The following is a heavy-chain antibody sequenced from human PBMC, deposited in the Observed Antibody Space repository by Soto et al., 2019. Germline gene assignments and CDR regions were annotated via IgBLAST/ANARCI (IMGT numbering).Heavy chain of an antibody. D-gene: IGHD2-2*02. Sequence: QVQLQESGPGLVKPSQTLSLTCTVSGVSISSGSYYWSWFRQHPGKGLEWIGSIYYSGTSYLNLSLKSRLTISLATSKTQFSLNLNSVTAADTAAYYCATVLYTCRASDSWGQGTLVTVSS. CDR1: GVSISSGSYY. CDR3: ATVLYTCRASDS. J-gene: IGHJ4*02. CDR2: IYYSGTS. V-gene: IGHV4-31*03.